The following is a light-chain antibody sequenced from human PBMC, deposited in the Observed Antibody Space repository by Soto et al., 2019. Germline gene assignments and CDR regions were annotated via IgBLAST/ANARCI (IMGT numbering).Light chain of an antibody. CDR3: NSYAGSNHYV. CDR2: EVN. V-gene: IGLV2-8*01. CDR1: RSDVGGYNF. J-gene: IGLJ1*01. Sequence: QSALTQPPSASGSPGQSVTISCTGTRSDVGGYNFVSWYQHHPGKAPKLIIYEVNKRPSGVPDRFSGSKSGNTASLTVSGLKAEDEADYYCNSYAGSNHYVFGTG.